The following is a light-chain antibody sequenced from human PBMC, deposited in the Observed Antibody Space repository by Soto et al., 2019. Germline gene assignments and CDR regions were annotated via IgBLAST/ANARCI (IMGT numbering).Light chain of an antibody. J-gene: IGKJ1*01. CDR3: QQYGSSPT. V-gene: IGKV3-20*01. Sequence: EIVFTQSPGTLSLSPGERATLSCRASQSVSRTYLAWYQQKPVQAPRLLIYATSSRATGIPDRFSGSGSGTDFTLTISRLEPEDLAVYYCQQYGSSPTFGQGTKVDIK. CDR2: ATS. CDR1: QSVSRTY.